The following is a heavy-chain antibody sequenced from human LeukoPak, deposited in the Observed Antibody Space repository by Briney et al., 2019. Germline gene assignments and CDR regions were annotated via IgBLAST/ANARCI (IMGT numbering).Heavy chain of an antibody. CDR2: IIPIFGTA. CDR1: GGTFSSYA. J-gene: IGHJ4*02. D-gene: IGHD5-12*01. CDR3: ARDSGYVGNGDY. Sequence: SVKVSCKASGGTFSSYAISWVRQAPGQGLEWMGGIIPIFGTANYAQKFQGRVTITADESTSTAYMELSSLRSEDTAVYYRARDSGYVGNGDYWGQGTLVTVSS. V-gene: IGHV1-69*01.